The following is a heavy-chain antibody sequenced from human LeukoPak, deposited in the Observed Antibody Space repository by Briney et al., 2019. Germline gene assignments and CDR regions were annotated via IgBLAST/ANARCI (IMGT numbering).Heavy chain of an antibody. CDR3: ARDYYDSSGRPGRVPNWFDP. Sequence: PSETLSLTCTVSGGSISSSSYYWGWIRQPPGKGLEWIGYIYYSGSTNYNPSLKSRVTISVDTSKNQFSLKLSSVTAADTAVYYCARDYYDSSGRPGRVPNWFDPWGQGTLVTVSS. CDR1: GGSISSSSYY. V-gene: IGHV4-61*01. D-gene: IGHD3-22*01. J-gene: IGHJ5*02. CDR2: IYYSGST.